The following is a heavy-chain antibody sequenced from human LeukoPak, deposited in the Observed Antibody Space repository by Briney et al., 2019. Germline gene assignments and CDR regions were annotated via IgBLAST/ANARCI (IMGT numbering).Heavy chain of an antibody. D-gene: IGHD1-26*01. Sequence: GGSLRLSCASAGFTFSSYSMNWVREAPGKELEWVSSISSSSSYIYYADSVKGRFTISRDNAKNSLYLQMNSLRAEDTAVYYCARDSGSYYHYYYYMDVWGKGTTVTISS. J-gene: IGHJ6*03. CDR1: GFTFSSYS. V-gene: IGHV3-21*01. CDR2: ISSSSSYI. CDR3: ARDSGSYYHYYYYMDV.